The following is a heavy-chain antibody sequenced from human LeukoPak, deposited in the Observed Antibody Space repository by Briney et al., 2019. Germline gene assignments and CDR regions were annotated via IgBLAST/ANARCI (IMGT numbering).Heavy chain of an antibody. CDR2: ISATGAST. D-gene: IGHD6-6*01. Sequence: GGSLRLSCEGSGFIFSKYAMNWVRQAPGKGLEWASAISATGASTYYIDSVKGRFTISRDNSNNTLYLQMNSLRAEDTARYYCAKDLWHLVRMIDHWGQGILVIAST. V-gene: IGHV3-23*01. CDR3: AKDLWHLVRMIDH. CDR1: GFIFSKYA. J-gene: IGHJ4*02.